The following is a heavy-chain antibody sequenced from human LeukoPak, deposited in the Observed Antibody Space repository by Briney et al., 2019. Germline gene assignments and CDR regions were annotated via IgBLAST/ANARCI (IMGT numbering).Heavy chain of an antibody. J-gene: IGHJ6*03. V-gene: IGHV4-34*01. CDR1: GGSFSGYY. CDR2: INHSGST. Sequence: SETLSLTCAVYGGSFSGYYWSWIRQPPGKGLEWIGEINHSGSTNYNPSLKSRVTISVDTSKNQFSLKLSSVTAADTAVYYYARGEAWCYYMDVWGKGTTVTVSS. D-gene: IGHD2-15*01. CDR3: ARGEAWCYYMDV.